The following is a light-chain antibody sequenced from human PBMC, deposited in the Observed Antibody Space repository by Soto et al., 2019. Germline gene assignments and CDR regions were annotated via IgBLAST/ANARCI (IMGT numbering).Light chain of an antibody. V-gene: IGKV1-39*01. CDR2: AAS. CDR3: QQSYSTPIT. CDR1: QSISSY. Sequence: DIQMTQSPSSLSASVGDRVTITCRASQSISSYLNWYQQKPGKAPKLLLYAASSLQSGVASRFSSSGSGTDFTLTISSLQPEDFATYYCQQSYSTPITFGQGTRLEI. J-gene: IGKJ5*01.